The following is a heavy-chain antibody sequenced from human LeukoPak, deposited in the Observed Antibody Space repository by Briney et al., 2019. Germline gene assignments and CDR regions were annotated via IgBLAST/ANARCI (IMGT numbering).Heavy chain of an antibody. J-gene: IGHJ6*02. CDR3: ATSPYYYYGMDV. CDR1: GGSISGYY. Sequence: SETLSLTCTVSGGSISGYYWSWVRQPPGKGLEWIGYIYYSGSTNYNPSPKSRVTISVDTSKNQFSLKLSSVTAADTAVYYCATSPYYYYGMDVWGQGTTVTVSS. CDR2: IYYSGST. V-gene: IGHV4-59*08.